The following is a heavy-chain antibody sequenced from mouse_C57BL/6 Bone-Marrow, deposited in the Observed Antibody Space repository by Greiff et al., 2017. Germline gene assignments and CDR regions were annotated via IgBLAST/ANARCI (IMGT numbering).Heavy chain of an antibody. J-gene: IGHJ4*01. CDR1: EYEFPSHD. CDR2: INSDGGST. V-gene: IGHV5-2*01. CDR3: ASRSTMITTGYYYAMDY. D-gene: IGHD2-4*01. Sequence: EVKLMESGGGLVQPGESLKLSCESNEYEFPSHDMSWVRKTPEKRLELVAAINSDGGSTYYPDTMERRFIISRDNTKKTLYLQMSSLRSEDTALYYCASRSTMITTGYYYAMDYWGQGTSVTVSS.